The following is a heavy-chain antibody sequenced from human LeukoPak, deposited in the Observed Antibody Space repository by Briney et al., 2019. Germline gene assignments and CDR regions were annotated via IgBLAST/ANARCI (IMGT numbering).Heavy chain of an antibody. D-gene: IGHD3-22*01. CDR3: ARGGYDSSGYYLVY. V-gene: IGHV4-4*02. Sequence: SGTLSLTCAVSGCSLISSNWWAWVRQPTGKGLEWIREIYHSGSTNYNPSLKSRVTISVDTSKNQFSLKLRSVTAADTAVYYCARGGYDSSGYYLVYWGQGTLVTVSS. CDR1: GCSLISSNW. J-gene: IGHJ4*02. CDR2: IYHSGST.